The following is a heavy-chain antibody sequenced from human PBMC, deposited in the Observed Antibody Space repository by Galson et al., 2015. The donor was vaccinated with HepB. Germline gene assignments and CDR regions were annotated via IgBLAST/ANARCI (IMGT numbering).Heavy chain of an antibody. CDR2: INADGSDQ. CDR1: GFPFNTYW. V-gene: IGHV3-7*01. Sequence: SLRLSCAASGFPFNTYWMTWVRQAPGKGLEWVANINADGSDQNYVDSVKGRFVISRDNAKRALYLQMNSMRADDTAVYYCATRGQAMADWGQGTLVTVSS. D-gene: IGHD6-19*01. CDR3: ATRGQAMAD. J-gene: IGHJ4*02.